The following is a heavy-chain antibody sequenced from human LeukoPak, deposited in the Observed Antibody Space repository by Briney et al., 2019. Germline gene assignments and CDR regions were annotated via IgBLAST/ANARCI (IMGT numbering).Heavy chain of an antibody. D-gene: IGHD2-2*01. J-gene: IGHJ5*02. CDR3: ARRGSTGRGWFDP. V-gene: IGHV4-31*03. CDR2: IYYSGST. Sequence: SQTLSLTCTVSGGSISSGGYYWSWIRQHPGKGLEWIGYIYYSGSTYYNPSLKSRVTISVDTSKNQFSLKLSSVTAADTAVYYCARRGSTGRGWFDPWGQGTLVTVSS. CDR1: GGSISSGGYY.